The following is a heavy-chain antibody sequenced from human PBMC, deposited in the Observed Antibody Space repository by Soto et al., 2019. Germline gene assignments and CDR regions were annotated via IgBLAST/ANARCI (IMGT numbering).Heavy chain of an antibody. J-gene: IGHJ4*02. Sequence: EVQVLESGGGLVQPGGSLRLSCAASGFSFSAYTMSWVRLAPGKGLEWVSAISADGGGTYYANSVKGRFTISRDNSKNTLSFRMDSLRAEDTAIYYCAKGSAAGRPYYFASWGQGTLVTV. D-gene: IGHD6-6*01. CDR2: ISADGGGT. V-gene: IGHV3-23*01. CDR1: GFSFSAYT. CDR3: AKGSAAGRPYYFAS.